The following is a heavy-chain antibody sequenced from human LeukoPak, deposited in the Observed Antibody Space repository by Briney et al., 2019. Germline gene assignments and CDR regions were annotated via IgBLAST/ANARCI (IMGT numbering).Heavy chain of an antibody. CDR2: ISSSGTTI. V-gene: IGHV3-48*03. J-gene: IGHJ6*04. Sequence: GGSLRLSCAASGFTFSSYEMNWVRQAPGKGLEWVSYISSSGTTIYYADSVKGRFTISRDNAKNSLYLQMNSLRAGDTAVYYCARDTNHYYYYYGMDVWGKGTTVTVSS. D-gene: IGHD2-8*01. CDR1: GFTFSSYE. CDR3: ARDTNHYYYYYGMDV.